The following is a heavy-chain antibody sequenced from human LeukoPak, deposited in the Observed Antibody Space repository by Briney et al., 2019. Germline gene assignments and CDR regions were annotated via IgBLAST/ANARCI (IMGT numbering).Heavy chain of an antibody. CDR3: AKADRSLAAGPWYFDL. V-gene: IGHV3-23*01. D-gene: IGHD6-13*01. J-gene: IGHJ2*01. CDR2: ISGSGGST. Sequence: PGGSLRLSCAASGFTFSSYAMSWVRQAPGKGLEWVSAISGSGGSTYYADSVKGRFTISRDNSKNTLYLQMNSLRAGDTAVYYCAKADRSLAAGPWYFDLWGRGTLVTVSS. CDR1: GFTFSSYA.